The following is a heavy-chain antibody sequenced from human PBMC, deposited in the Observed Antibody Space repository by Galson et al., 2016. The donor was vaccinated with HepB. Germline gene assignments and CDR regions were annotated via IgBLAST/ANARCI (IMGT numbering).Heavy chain of an antibody. CDR2: IWYDGSRK. CDR1: GFPFSSYG. D-gene: IGHD1-26*01. J-gene: IGHJ3*02. CDR3: ARDRRSGSYGDDFHI. V-gene: IGHV3-33*01. Sequence: CAASGFPFSSYGIHWVRQAPGKGLEWVAVIWYDGSRKYYVDSVRGRFTISRDNFKNMVYLQMNSLRAEDTAVYYCARDRRSGSYGDDFHIWGQGTMVTVSS.